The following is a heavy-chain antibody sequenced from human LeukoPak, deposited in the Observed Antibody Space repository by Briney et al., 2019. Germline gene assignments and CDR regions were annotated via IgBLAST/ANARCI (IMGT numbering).Heavy chain of an antibody. CDR2: IYYSGST. CDR3: ASFPMITFGGVIVTDAFDI. Sequence: NPSETLSLTCTVSGGSISSGGYYWSWIRQHPGKGLEWVGYIYYSGSTYYNPSLKSRVTISVDTSKNQFSLKLSSVTAADTAVYYCASFPMITFGGVIVTDAFDIWGQGTMVTVSS. CDR1: GGSISSGGYY. J-gene: IGHJ3*02. D-gene: IGHD3-16*02. V-gene: IGHV4-31*03.